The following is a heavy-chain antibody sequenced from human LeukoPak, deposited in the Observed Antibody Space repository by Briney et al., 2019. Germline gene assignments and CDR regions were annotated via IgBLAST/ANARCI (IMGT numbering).Heavy chain of an antibody. CDR2: TYYSGST. Sequence: PSETLSLTCTVSGGSISSYYWSWIRQPPGKGLEWIGYTYYSGSTYCNPSLKSRVTISVDTSKNQFSLKLSSVTAADTAVYYCARAPLYCSGGSCYSGGEFDYWGQGTLVTVSS. CDR1: GGSISSYY. CDR3: ARAPLYCSGGSCYSGGEFDY. J-gene: IGHJ4*02. D-gene: IGHD2-15*01. V-gene: IGHV4-59*06.